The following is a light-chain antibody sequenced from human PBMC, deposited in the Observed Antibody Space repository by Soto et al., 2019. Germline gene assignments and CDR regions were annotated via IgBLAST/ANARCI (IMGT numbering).Light chain of an antibody. V-gene: IGKV3D-20*02. CDR1: QSVDSTY. Sequence: EIVLTQSPGTLSLPPGERATLSCRASQSVDSTYLAWYQQKPDQSPRLLIYATSTRAAGIPDRFSGSGSGTDFTLTISRLEPDDVAVYYCQQRSNWPITFGQGTRLEIK. CDR2: ATS. CDR3: QQRSNWPIT. J-gene: IGKJ5*01.